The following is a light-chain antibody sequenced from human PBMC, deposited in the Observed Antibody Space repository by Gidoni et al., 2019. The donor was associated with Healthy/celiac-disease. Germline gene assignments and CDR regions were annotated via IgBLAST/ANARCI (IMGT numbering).Light chain of an antibody. J-gene: IGKJ4*01. V-gene: IGKV1-9*01. CDR3: QQLNSYPLT. CDR2: AAS. Sequence: DIQLTQSPSLLSASVGDRVTITCWASQGISSYLAWYQQKPGKAPKLLIYAASTLQSGVPSRFSGSGSGTEFTLTISSLQPEDFATYYCQQLNSYPLTFGGGTKVEIK. CDR1: QGISSY.